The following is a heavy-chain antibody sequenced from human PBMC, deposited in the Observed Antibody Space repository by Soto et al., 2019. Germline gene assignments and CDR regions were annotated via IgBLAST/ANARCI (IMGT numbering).Heavy chain of an antibody. CDR1: GFPFRDYA. CDR3: AKDLYGSGTSAMDV. J-gene: IGHJ6*02. D-gene: IGHD3-10*01. CDR2: ISGSGHST. V-gene: IGHV3-23*01. Sequence: GGSLRLSCAASGFPFRDYAMTWVRQAPGKGLEWVSLISGSGHSTEDADSVKGRFTISRDNSKNTLYLQMDSLRAEDTAIYYCAKDLYGSGTSAMDVWGQGTMVTVSS.